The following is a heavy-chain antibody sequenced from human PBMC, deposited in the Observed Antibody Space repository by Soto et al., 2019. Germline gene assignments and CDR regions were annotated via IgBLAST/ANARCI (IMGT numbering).Heavy chain of an antibody. CDR2: ISGSGGTT. CDR3: AKDLGIITFMYYFGS. V-gene: IGHV3-23*01. Sequence: GGSLRLSCAASGSNFSNHAMSWVRQAPGKGLEWVSVISGSGGTTYYADSVKGRFTISRDNSKNTLYLQMNSLRAEDTAVYYCAKDLGIITFMYYFGSWGQGTLVTVSS. D-gene: IGHD3-16*01. CDR1: GSNFSNHA. J-gene: IGHJ4*02.